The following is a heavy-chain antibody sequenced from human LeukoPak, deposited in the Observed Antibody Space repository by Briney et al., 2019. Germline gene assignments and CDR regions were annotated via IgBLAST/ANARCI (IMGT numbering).Heavy chain of an antibody. CDR3: ARGLALEAFDI. Sequence: GGSLRLSCAASGFTFSSYWMHWVRQAPGKGLVWVSRINSDGSSTSYADSVKGRFTMSRDNAKNTLYLQMNSLRAEDTAVYYCARGLALEAFDIWGQGTMVTVSS. CDR2: INSDGSST. CDR1: GFTFSSYW. J-gene: IGHJ3*02. D-gene: IGHD3-16*01. V-gene: IGHV3-74*01.